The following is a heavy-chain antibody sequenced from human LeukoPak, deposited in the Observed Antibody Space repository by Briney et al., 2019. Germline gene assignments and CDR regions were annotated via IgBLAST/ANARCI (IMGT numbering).Heavy chain of an antibody. CDR1: GYTFTSYG. Sequence: WASVKVSCTASGYTFTSYGISWVRQAPGQGLEWMGRINPNSGGTNYAQKFQGRVTMTRDTSISTAYMELSRLRSDDTAVYYCARVDRGGLYWYFDLWGRGTLVTVSS. V-gene: IGHV1-2*06. D-gene: IGHD3-10*01. J-gene: IGHJ2*01. CDR2: INPNSGGT. CDR3: ARVDRGGLYWYFDL.